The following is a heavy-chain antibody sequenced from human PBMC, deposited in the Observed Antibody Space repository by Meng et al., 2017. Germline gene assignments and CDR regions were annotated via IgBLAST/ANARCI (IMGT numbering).Heavy chain of an antibody. V-gene: IGHV3-7*01. J-gene: IGHJ4*02. Sequence: GSLRLSCAASGFTFSKYWMSWVRQAPGKGLEWVAIIKQDGSDKYYVDSVKGRFTISRDNAKNSLYLQMNSLRAEDTAVYYCASVDCWGQGTLVTVSS. CDR3: ASVDC. CDR2: IKQDGSDK. CDR1: GFTFSKYW.